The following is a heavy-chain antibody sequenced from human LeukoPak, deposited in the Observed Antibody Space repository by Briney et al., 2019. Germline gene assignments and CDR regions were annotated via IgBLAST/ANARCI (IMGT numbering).Heavy chain of an antibody. CDR1: GFSLSTGGVG. V-gene: IGHV2-5*02. CDR2: NYWDDDK. D-gene: IGHD5-12*01. CDR3: AQMITKYSGYDGTGLAFDI. J-gene: IGHJ3*02. Sequence: SGPTLVKPTQTLTLTCTFSGFSLSTGGVGVGWIRQPPGKALEWLALNYWDDDKRYSPSLKSRLTITKDTSKNQVVLTMTNMDPVDTATYYCAQMITKYSGYDGTGLAFDIWGQGTMVTVSS.